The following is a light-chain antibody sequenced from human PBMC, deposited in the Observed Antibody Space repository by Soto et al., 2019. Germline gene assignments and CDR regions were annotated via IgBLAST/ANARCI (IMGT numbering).Light chain of an antibody. Sequence: NFMLTQPHSVSESPGKTVIISCTRSSGSIASNYVQWYQQRPGSSPTTVIYEDNQRPSGVPDRFSGSIDSSSNSASLTISGLEIEDEADYFCQSYDATNQVFGGGTK. V-gene: IGLV6-57*01. CDR2: EDN. CDR3: QSYDATNQV. J-gene: IGLJ3*02. CDR1: SGSIASNY.